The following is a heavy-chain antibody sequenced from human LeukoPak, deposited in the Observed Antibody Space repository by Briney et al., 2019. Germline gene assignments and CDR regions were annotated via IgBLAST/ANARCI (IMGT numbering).Heavy chain of an antibody. D-gene: IGHD3-10*01. CDR2: IYYSGST. J-gene: IGHJ4*02. Sequence: PSETLSLTCTVSGGSISSYYWSWIRQPPGKGLEWIGYIYYSGSTNYNPSLKSRVTISVDTSKNQFSLKLSSVTAADTAVYYCARMWFGDREYWGQGTLVTVSS. CDR3: ARMWFGDREY. CDR1: GGSISSYY. V-gene: IGHV4-59*01.